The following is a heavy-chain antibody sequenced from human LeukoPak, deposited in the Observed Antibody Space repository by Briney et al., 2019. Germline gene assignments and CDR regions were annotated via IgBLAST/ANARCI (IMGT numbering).Heavy chain of an antibody. D-gene: IGHD5-18*01. CDR1: GFTFSDYY. J-gene: IGHJ4*02. V-gene: IGHV3-11*04. CDR3: ASRYSPFDF. CDR2: IVSSGSST. Sequence: PGGSLRLSCAASGFTFSDYYMSWIRQAPGKGLEWVSYIVSSGSSTFYADSVKGRFTISRDNAKNSLYLQMNGLRADDTAVYYCASRYSPFDFWGQGTLVTVSS.